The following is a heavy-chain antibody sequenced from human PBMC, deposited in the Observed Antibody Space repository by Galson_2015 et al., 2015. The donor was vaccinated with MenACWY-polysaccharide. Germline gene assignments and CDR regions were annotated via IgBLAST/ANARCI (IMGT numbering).Heavy chain of an antibody. CDR2: IFPGDSDT. CDR3: ARPSYSSSWNPFDY. D-gene: IGHD6-13*01. Sequence: QSGAEVKKPGESLTISCTGSGYSFTSYWIGWVRQMPGKGLEWMGVIFPGDSDTRYSPSFQGQVTISADKSIGTAYLQRSSLKASDTAMYYCARPSYSSSWNPFDYWGQGTLVTVSS. CDR1: GYSFTSYW. V-gene: IGHV5-51*01. J-gene: IGHJ4*02.